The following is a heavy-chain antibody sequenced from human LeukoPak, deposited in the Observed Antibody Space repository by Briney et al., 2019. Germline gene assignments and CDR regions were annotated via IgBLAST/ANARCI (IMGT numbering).Heavy chain of an antibody. J-gene: IGHJ5*02. CDR2: ISYDGSNK. CDR3: AKDGSLLRWFDP. V-gene: IGHV3-30*18. CDR1: GFTFSSYG. Sequence: GGFLRLSCAASGFTFSSYGMHWVRQAPGKGLEWVAVISYDGSNKYYADSVKGRFTISRDNSKNTLYLQMNSLRAEDTAVYNCAKDGSLLRWFDPWGQGTLVTVSS.